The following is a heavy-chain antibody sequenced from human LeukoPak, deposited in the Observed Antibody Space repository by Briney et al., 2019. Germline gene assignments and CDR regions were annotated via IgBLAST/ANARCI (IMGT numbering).Heavy chain of an antibody. V-gene: IGHV3-11*01. CDR3: ARFVGSSRFDY. Sequence: PGGSLRLSCAASGFTFSDYYMSWIRQAPGKGLGWVSYISISGSSIYYADPVKGRFTISRDNAKNSMYLQMNSLRAEDTAVYYCARFVGSSRFDYWGQGTLVTVSS. D-gene: IGHD1-26*01. CDR1: GFTFSDYY. CDR2: ISISGSSI. J-gene: IGHJ4*02.